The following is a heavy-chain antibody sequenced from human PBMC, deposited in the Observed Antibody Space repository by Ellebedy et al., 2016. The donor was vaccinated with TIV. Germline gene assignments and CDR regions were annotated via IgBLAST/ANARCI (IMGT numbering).Heavy chain of an antibody. V-gene: IGHV5-51*01. J-gene: IGHJ4*02. CDR2: IYPDSDT. Sequence: GGSLRLSXEGSGSTFTSHWIGWVRQLPGKGLEWMGIIYPDSDTRYSPSSQGQVTISADKSISTAYLQWSSLKASDTAMYFCARRLALATIDYWGQGTLVTVSS. D-gene: IGHD2-15*01. CDR1: GSTFTSHW. CDR3: ARRLALATIDY.